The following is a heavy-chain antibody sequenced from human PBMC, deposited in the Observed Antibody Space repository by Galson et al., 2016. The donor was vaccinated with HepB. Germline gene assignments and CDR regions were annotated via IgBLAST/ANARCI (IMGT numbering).Heavy chain of an antibody. V-gene: IGHV1-3*01. J-gene: IGHJ4*02. Sequence: SVKVSCKASGYTFTTYGIQWVRQAPGQRLEWMGWINAGNGNTKYSQKFQGRVTITRDTSATTAYMELSSLRSEDTAVYYCASSGTAGGTLYFDYWGQGTLVTVSS. CDR1: GYTFTTYG. CDR2: INAGNGNT. D-gene: IGHD6-13*01. CDR3: ASSGTAGGTLYFDY.